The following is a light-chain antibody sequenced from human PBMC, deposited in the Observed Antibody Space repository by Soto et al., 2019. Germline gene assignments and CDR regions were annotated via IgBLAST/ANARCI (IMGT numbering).Light chain of an antibody. CDR1: QSISDT. Sequence: EIVMTQSPATLSVSPGGRATLSCRASQSISDTLAWYQQKPGQAPRLLIYSASRGATGFPARFSGSGSGTDFTLTISSLQSEDFAVYYCQQYGTPRSVTFGQGTRLEIK. J-gene: IGKJ5*01. CDR2: SAS. CDR3: QQYGTPRSVT. V-gene: IGKV3-15*01.